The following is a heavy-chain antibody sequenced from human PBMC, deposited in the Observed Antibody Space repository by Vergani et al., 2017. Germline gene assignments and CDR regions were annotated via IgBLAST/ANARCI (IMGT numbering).Heavy chain of an antibody. V-gene: IGHV5-51*01. CDR3: ARQEYGSGSYLSLGWFDP. CDR1: GYSFTNYW. CDR2: IYPSDSDT. J-gene: IGHJ5*02. Sequence: EVQLVQSGAEVKKPGESLKISCKGSGYSFTNYWIGWVRQMPGKGLEWMGIIYPSDSDTRYSPSFQGQVTISADKSISTAYLQWSSLKASDTAMYYCARQEYGSGSYLSLGWFDPWGQGTLVTVSS. D-gene: IGHD3-10*01.